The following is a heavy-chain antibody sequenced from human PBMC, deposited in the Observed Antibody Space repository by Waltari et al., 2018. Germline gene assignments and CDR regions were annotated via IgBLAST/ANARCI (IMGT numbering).Heavy chain of an antibody. J-gene: IGHJ5*02. D-gene: IGHD3-16*02. V-gene: IGHV1-69*01. CDR1: GGPFSSYA. Sequence: QVQLVQSGAEVKKPGSSVKVSCKASGGPFSSYAISWVRPAPGQGLEWMGGIIPSFGTANYAQKFQGRVTITADESTSTAYMELSSLRSEDTAVYYCARSNHYDYVWGSYRTNWFDPWGQGTLVTVSS. CDR2: IIPSFGTA. CDR3: ARSNHYDYVWGSYRTNWFDP.